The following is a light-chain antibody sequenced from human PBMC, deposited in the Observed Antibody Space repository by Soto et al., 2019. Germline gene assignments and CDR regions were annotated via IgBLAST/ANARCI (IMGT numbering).Light chain of an antibody. Sequence: DIQLTQSPSFLSASIGDRVTITCQASQGISSYLAWYQQTPGRAPKLLIYASSTLQSGVPSRFSGSGSGTEFTLTISSLQPDDFATYYCQQVNTFPVTFGQGTRLDI. V-gene: IGKV1-9*01. CDR2: ASS. CDR3: QQVNTFPVT. CDR1: QGISSY. J-gene: IGKJ5*01.